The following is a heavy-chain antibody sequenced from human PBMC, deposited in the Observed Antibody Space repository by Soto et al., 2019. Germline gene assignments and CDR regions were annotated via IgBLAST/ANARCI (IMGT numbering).Heavy chain of an antibody. V-gene: IGHV3-33*01. J-gene: IGHJ6*02. CDR3: ARDLRDSTSRIAARSGGMDV. Sequence: GGSLRLSCAASGFTFSSYGMHWVRQAPGKGLEWVAVIWYDGSNKYYADSVKGRFTISRDNSKNTLYPQMNSLRAEDTAVYYCARDLRDSTSRIAARSGGMDVWGQGTTVTVSS. CDR1: GFTFSSYG. CDR2: IWYDGSNK. D-gene: IGHD6-6*01.